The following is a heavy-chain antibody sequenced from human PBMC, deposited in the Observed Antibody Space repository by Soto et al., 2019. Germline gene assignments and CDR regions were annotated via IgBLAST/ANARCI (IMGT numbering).Heavy chain of an antibody. CDR2: ISSSSSDI. CDR1: GFTFSAYS. CDR3: ARDQSSGQGGY. V-gene: IGHV3-21*01. Sequence: PGGSLRLSCAASGFTFSAYSMMWVRQAPGKGLEWVSSISSSSSDIYYADSVKGRFIISRDNAKNSLYLQMNSLRADDTAVYYCARDQSSGQGGYWGQGTLVTVYS. J-gene: IGHJ4*02. D-gene: IGHD3-10*01.